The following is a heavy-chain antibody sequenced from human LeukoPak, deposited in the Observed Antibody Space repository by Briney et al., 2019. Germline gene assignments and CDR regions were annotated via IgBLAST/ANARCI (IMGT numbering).Heavy chain of an antibody. V-gene: IGHV3-23*01. CDR1: GSTFSSYA. CDR2: ISGSGGST. Sequence: GGSLRLSCAASGSTFSSYAMSWVRQAPGKGLEWVSAISGSGGSTYYADSVKGRFTISRDNSKNTLYLQMNSLRAEDPAVYYCAKDRRDGSNRDGFFDYWGQGTLVTVSS. D-gene: IGHD5-24*01. CDR3: AKDRRDGSNRDGFFDY. J-gene: IGHJ4*02.